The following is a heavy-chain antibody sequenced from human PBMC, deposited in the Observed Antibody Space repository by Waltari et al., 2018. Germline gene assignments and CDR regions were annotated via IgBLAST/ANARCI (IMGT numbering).Heavy chain of an antibody. J-gene: IGHJ5*02. CDR3: ARAGLGYCSSTSCPAPFDP. CDR2: IYTSGST. D-gene: IGHD2-2*01. V-gene: IGHV4-4*07. CDR1: GGSISSYY. Sequence: QVQLQESGPGLVKPSETLSLTCTVSGGSISSYYWSWIRQPAGKGLEWIGRIYTSGSTNYNPSLKSRVTMSVDTSKNQFSLKLSSVTAAGTAVYYCARAGLGYCSSTSCPAPFDPWGQGTLVTVSS.